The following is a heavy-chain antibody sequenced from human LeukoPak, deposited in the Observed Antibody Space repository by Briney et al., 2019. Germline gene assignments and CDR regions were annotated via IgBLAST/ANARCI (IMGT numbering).Heavy chain of an antibody. J-gene: IGHJ4*02. D-gene: IGHD5-12*01. Sequence: GGSLRLSCAASGFTFSDYYMSWIRQAPGKGLEWVSYISSSGSTIYYADSVKGRFTISRDNAKNSLYLQMNSLRAEDTAVYYCARGRLDPVATIVLFDYWGQGTLVTVSS. V-gene: IGHV3-11*04. CDR2: ISSSGSTI. CDR3: ARGRLDPVATIVLFDY. CDR1: GFTFSDYY.